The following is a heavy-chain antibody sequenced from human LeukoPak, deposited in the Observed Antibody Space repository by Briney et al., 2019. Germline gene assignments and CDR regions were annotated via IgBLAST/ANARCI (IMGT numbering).Heavy chain of an antibody. V-gene: IGHV3-30*02. CDR3: AKDNEFWGVLDY. J-gene: IGHJ4*02. CDR2: IRYDGSNK. Sequence: PGGSLRLSCAASGFTFSSYGMHWVRQAPGKGLEWVAFIRYDGSNKYYADSVKGRFTISRDNSKNTVYLQMNSLRTEDTAVYYCAKDNEFWGVLDYWGQGTLVTVSS. D-gene: IGHD3-16*01. CDR1: GFTFSSYG.